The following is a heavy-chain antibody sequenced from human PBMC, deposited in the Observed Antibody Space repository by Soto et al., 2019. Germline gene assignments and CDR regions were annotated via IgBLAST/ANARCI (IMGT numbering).Heavy chain of an antibody. J-gene: IGHJ6*02. Sequence: ASVKVSCKASGYTFTSYYMHWVRQAPGQGLEWMGIINPSGGSTSYAQKFQGRVTMTRDTSTSTVYMELSSLRSEDTAVYYCATEPYIVVVVAASPIGGMDVWGQGTTVTVSS. V-gene: IGHV1-46*03. D-gene: IGHD2-15*01. CDR2: INPSGGST. CDR1: GYTFTSYY. CDR3: ATEPYIVVVVAASPIGGMDV.